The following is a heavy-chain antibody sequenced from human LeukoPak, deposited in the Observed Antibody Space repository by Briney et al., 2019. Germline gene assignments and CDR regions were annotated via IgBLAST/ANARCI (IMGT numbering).Heavy chain of an antibody. Sequence: GGSLRLSCAASGFTFSSYGMHWVRQAPGKGLEWVAVICYDGGNKYYADSVKGRFTISRDNAKKTLYLQRNSLRAEDTAVYHCARTEAGGGGYYDSSGYLYYWGQGTLVTVSS. J-gene: IGHJ4*02. V-gene: IGHV3-33*01. D-gene: IGHD3-22*01. CDR1: GFTFSSYG. CDR2: ICYDGGNK. CDR3: ARTEAGGGGYYDSSGYLYY.